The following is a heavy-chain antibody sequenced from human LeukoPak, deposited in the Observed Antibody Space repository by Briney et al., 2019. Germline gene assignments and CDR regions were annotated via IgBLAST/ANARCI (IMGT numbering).Heavy chain of an antibody. V-gene: IGHV3-21*01. CDR1: GLTISSYS. CDR2: VGSSSSSI. J-gene: IGHJ4*02. Sequence: PGGSLRLYCAASGLTISSYSMNWVRQAPGKGLEWVSSVGSSSSSIYYAESVKGRFTISRDNAKNSLYLQMNSLRAEDAAVYYCARENGEAFDYWGQGTLVTVSS. D-gene: IGHD4-17*01. CDR3: ARENGEAFDY.